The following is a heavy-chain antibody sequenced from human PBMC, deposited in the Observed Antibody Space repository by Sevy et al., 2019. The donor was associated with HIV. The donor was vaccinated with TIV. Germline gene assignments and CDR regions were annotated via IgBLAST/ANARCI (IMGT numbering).Heavy chain of an antibody. Sequence: GGSLRLSCAASGFTFSNYWMSWVRQAPGKGLECVANINQDGSEKYYLDSVKGRFIVSRDNAKNSLYLQMNSLRAEDTAVYYCANSMVRGVIDTYWGQGTLVTVSS. CDR3: ANSMVRGVIDTY. D-gene: IGHD3-10*01. J-gene: IGHJ4*02. CDR1: GFTFSNYW. V-gene: IGHV3-7*01. CDR2: INQDGSEK.